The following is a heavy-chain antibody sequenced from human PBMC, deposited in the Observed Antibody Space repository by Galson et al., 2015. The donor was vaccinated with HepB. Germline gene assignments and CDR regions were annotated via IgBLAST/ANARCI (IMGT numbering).Heavy chain of an antibody. CDR1: GYSFTSYW. D-gene: IGHD1-26*01. CDR3: ARRGGSYFTLDACDI. CDR2: IYPGDSDT. J-gene: IGHJ3*02. V-gene: IGHV5-51*01. Sequence: QSGAEVKKPGESLKISCKGSGYSFTSYWIGWERQMPGKGLEWMGIIYPGDSDTRYSPSFQGQVTISADKSISTAYLQWSSLKASDTAMYYCARRGGSYFTLDACDIWGQGTMVTVSS.